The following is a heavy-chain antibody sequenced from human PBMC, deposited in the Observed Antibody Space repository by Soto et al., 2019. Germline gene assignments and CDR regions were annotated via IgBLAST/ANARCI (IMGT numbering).Heavy chain of an antibody. V-gene: IGHV1-69*01. Sequence: SVKVSCKASGGTFSDYTINWVRQAPGQRLEWMGGIIPIFDTANYAEKFQGRVTITADESTSTSYMEVSSLRSEDTAVYYCARNGTLTGYSFGMEVWGKGTMVTVSS. CDR1: GGTFSDYT. CDR2: IIPIFDTA. CDR3: ARNGTLTGYSFGMEV. D-gene: IGHD1-1*01. J-gene: IGHJ6*04.